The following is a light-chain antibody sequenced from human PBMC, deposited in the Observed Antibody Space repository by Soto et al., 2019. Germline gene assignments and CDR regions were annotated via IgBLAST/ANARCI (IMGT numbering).Light chain of an antibody. Sequence: QSALTQPPSASGSPGQSITISCTGTSSDVGGYNYVSWYQQHPGKAPKLMIYEVNKRPSGVPDRFSGSKSDNTASLTVSGLQAEDEADYYCTSYADTRNFGLVFGGGTKVTVL. V-gene: IGLV2-8*01. CDR1: SSDVGGYNY. CDR3: TSYADTRNFGLV. CDR2: EVN. J-gene: IGLJ2*01.